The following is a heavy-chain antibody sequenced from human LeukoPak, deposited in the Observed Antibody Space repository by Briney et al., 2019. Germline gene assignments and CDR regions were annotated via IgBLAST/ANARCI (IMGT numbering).Heavy chain of an antibody. V-gene: IGHV3-21*01. D-gene: IGHD3-22*01. CDR1: GFTFSSYS. J-gene: IGHJ6*03. Sequence: GGSLRLSCAASGFTFSSYSMNWVRQAPGKGLEWVSSISSSSSYIYYADSVKGRFTVSRDNAKNSLYLQMNSLRAEDTAVYYCARVKYYYDSSGYYGSYYYYMDVWGKGTTVTVSS. CDR2: ISSSSSYI. CDR3: ARVKYYYDSSGYYGSYYYYMDV.